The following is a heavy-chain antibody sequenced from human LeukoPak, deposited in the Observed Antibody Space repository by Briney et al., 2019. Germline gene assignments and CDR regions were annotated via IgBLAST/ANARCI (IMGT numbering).Heavy chain of an antibody. J-gene: IGHJ4*02. D-gene: IGHD2-2*01. CDR1: NGSFSGYY. CDR2: INHSGST. Sequence: SETLSLTCAVYNGSFSGYYWSWIRQPPGKGLEWIGEINHSGSTHYNPSLKSRVTFSVDTSKKQFSLKLTSVTAADTAVYYCARAAYCSSTNCYGFDYWGQGTLVTVSS. CDR3: ARAAYCSSTNCYGFDY. V-gene: IGHV4-34*01.